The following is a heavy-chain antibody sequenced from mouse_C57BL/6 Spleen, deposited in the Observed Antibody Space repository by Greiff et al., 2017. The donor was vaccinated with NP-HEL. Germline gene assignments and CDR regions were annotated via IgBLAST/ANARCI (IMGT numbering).Heavy chain of an antibody. D-gene: IGHD1-1*02. Sequence: EVQLQQSGPELVKPGASVKISCKASGYTFTDYYMNWVKQSHGKSLEWIGDINPNNGGTSYNQKFKGKATLTVDKSSSTAYMQLRSLTSEDSAVYYCARSVYGYDAMDYWGQGTSVTVSS. V-gene: IGHV1-26*01. J-gene: IGHJ4*01. CDR3: ARSVYGYDAMDY. CDR1: GYTFTDYY. CDR2: INPNNGGT.